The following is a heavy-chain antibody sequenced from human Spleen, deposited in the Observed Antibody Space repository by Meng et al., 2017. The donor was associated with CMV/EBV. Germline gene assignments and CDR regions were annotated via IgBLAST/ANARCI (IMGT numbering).Heavy chain of an antibody. J-gene: IGHJ4*02. CDR2: ISSSSSYI. Sequence: GESLKISCAASGFTFSSYAMNWVRQAPGKGLEWVSSISSSSSYIYYADSVKGRFTISRDNAKNSLYLQMNSLRAEDTAVYYCATDGDEWSQSFDHWGQGTLVTVSS. CDR3: ATDGDEWSQSFDH. V-gene: IGHV3-21*04. CDR1: GFTFSSYA. D-gene: IGHD3-3*01.